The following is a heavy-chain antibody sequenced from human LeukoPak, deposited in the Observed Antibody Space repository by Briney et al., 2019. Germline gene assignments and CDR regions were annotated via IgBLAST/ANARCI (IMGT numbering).Heavy chain of an antibody. CDR1: GITFSRYW. J-gene: IGHJ4*02. CDR3: ARDGRPLDY. V-gene: IGHV3-7*03. Sequence: PGGSLRLSCVDSGITFSRYWMSWVRQAPGKGLEWVANIKQDEGEKYYVDSVKGRFTISRDNAKNSLYLQMNSLRVEDTAVYYCARDGRPLDYWGQGTLVTVSS. CDR2: IKQDEGEK.